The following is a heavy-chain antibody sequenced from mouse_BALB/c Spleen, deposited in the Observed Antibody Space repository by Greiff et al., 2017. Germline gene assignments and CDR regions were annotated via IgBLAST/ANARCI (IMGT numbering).Heavy chain of an antibody. CDR3: ARGLTTVVATEALDY. CDR1: GFTFSSYA. D-gene: IGHD1-1*01. J-gene: IGHJ2*01. V-gene: IGHV5-6-5*01. Sequence: DVKLVESGGGLVKPGGSLKLSCAASGFTFSSYAMSWVRQTPEKRLEWVASISSGGSTYYPDSVKGRFTISRDNARNILYLQMSSLRSEDTAMYYCARGLTTVVATEALDYWGQGTTLTVSS. CDR2: ISSGGST.